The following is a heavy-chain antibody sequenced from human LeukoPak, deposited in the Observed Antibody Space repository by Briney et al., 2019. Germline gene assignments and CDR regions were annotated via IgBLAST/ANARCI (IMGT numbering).Heavy chain of an antibody. Sequence: GGSLRLSCAASGFTFSSYGMHWVRQAPGKGLEWVAVIWYDGSNKYYADSVKGRFTTSRDNSKNTLFLQMNSLRVEDTAVYYCARDKWVVPGLPDNWGQGTLVTVSS. CDR1: GFTFSSYG. CDR2: IWYDGSNK. V-gene: IGHV3-33*01. D-gene: IGHD2-2*01. CDR3: ARDKWVVPGLPDN. J-gene: IGHJ4*02.